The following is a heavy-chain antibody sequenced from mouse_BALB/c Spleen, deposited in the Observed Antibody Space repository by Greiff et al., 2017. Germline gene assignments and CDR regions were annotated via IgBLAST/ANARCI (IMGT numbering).Heavy chain of an antibody. Sequence: VQLQQSGAELMKPGASVKISCKATGYTFSSYWIEWVKQRPGHGLEWIGEILPGSGSTNYNEKFKGKATFTADTSSNTAYMQLSSLTSEDSAVYYCARVRYYGSSYPYYYAMDYWGQGTSVTVSS. D-gene: IGHD1-1*01. V-gene: IGHV1-9*01. J-gene: IGHJ4*01. CDR2: ILPGSGST. CDR1: GYTFSSYW. CDR3: ARVRYYGSSYPYYYAMDY.